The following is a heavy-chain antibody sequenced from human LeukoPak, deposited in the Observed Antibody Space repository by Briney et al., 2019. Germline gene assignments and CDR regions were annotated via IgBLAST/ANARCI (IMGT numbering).Heavy chain of an antibody. CDR1: GVSITTYY. Sequence: SETLSLTCTVSGVSITTYYWTWIRQTPGKGLEWIGYTHYSGTTNYTPSLKSRVTIVVDMSRNQFSLKLSSVTAADTAVYYCTRGSIAYYYMDVWGKGTTVTISS. D-gene: IGHD3-22*01. V-gene: IGHV4-59*01. CDR2: THYSGTT. CDR3: TRGSIAYYYMDV. J-gene: IGHJ6*03.